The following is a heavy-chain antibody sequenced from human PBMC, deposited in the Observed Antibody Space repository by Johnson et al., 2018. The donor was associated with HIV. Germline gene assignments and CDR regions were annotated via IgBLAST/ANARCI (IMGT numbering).Heavy chain of an antibody. CDR3: AKDNGIAGTSGDAFDI. Sequence: VQLVESGGGVVRPGGSLRLSCEGSGFRLDEYAMSWVRQAPGEGLEWVTGVSWKGIRTNYADSVKGRFTITRDTAKNSLYLQMNSLRAEDTALYLCAKDNGIAGTSGDAFDIWGQGTMVTVSS. V-gene: IGHV3-20*01. CDR2: VSWKGIRT. D-gene: IGHD6-13*01. J-gene: IGHJ3*02. CDR1: GFRLDEYA.